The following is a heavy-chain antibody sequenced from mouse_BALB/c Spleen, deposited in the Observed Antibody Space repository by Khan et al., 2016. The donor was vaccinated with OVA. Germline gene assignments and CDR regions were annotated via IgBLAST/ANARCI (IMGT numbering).Heavy chain of an antibody. J-gene: IGHJ1*01. CDR3: ASGGYWYIDV. D-gene: IGHD1-1*02. V-gene: IGHV9-3-1*01. Sequence: QVQLKQSGPELKKPGETVKISCKASGYSFTNYGMNWVKQAPGKGLKWMGWINTYTGEPTYADVFNGRFAFSLETSASTAFLQIHHLKNEDTATYFCASGGYWYIDVWGAGTTVTVSS. CDR2: INTYTGEP. CDR1: GYSFTNYG.